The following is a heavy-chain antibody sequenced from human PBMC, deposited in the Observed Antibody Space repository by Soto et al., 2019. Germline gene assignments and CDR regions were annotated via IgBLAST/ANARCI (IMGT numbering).Heavy chain of an antibody. CDR3: AKSPSYYGDFDY. CDR1: GFTFDDYA. Sequence: EVQLVESGGGLVQPGRSLRLSCAASGFTFDDYAMHWVRQAPGKGLEWVSGIRWNSGRIGYADSVKGRFTISRDNAKNSLYLQMNSLRAEDTALYYCAKSPSYYGDFDYWGQGTLVTVSS. CDR2: IRWNSGRI. J-gene: IGHJ4*02. V-gene: IGHV3-9*01. D-gene: IGHD4-17*01.